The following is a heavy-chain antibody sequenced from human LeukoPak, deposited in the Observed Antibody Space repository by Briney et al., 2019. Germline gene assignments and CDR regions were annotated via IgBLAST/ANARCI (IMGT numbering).Heavy chain of an antibody. CDR3: ARGGYFDSSGYPNPLDY. V-gene: IGHV4-34*01. J-gene: IGHJ4*02. D-gene: IGHD3-22*01. Sequence: SETLSLTCAVYGGSFGGYYWTWIRQTPGKGPEWIGEINRSGSTNYNPSLKRRVFMSVDTAKNQFSLKLNSVSAADTAVYYCARGGYFDSSGYPNPLDYWGQGTLVTVSS. CDR1: GGSFGGYY. CDR2: INRSGST.